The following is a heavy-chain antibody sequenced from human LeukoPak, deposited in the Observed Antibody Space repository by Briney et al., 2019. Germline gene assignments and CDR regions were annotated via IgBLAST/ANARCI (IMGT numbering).Heavy chain of an antibody. J-gene: IGHJ6*02. V-gene: IGHV4-30-4*01. D-gene: IGHD2-15*01. CDR1: GGSISSGDYY. CDR2: IYYSGST. Sequence: SETLSLTCTVSGGSISSGDYYWSWIRQPPGKGLEWIGYIYYSGSTYYNPSLKSRVTTSIDTSKNQFSLRLSSVTAADTAVYYCARLDVAGGYYYGMDVWGQGTTVTVSS. CDR3: ARLDVAGGYYYGMDV.